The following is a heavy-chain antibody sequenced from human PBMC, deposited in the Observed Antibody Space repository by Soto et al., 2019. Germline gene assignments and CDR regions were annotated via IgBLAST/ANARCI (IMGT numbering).Heavy chain of an antibody. CDR2: IYYSGST. V-gene: IGHV4-39*01. CDR1: GGSISSSSYY. Sequence: SETLSLTCTVSGGSISSSSYYWGWIRQPPGKGLEWIGSIYYSGSTYYNPSLKSRVTISVDTSKNQFSLKLSSVTAADTAVYYCARTYSGYEFNWFDPWGQGTLVTVSS. D-gene: IGHD5-12*01. J-gene: IGHJ5*02. CDR3: ARTYSGYEFNWFDP.